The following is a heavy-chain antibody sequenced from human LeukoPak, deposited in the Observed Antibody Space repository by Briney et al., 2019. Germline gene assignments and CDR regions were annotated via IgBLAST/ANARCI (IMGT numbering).Heavy chain of an antibody. CDR1: GYSFTSYW. J-gene: IGHJ5*02. CDR2: IYPGDSDT. CDR3: ARLCTVVTGFNWFDP. Sequence: GESLKISCKGSGYSFTSYWIGWVRQMPGKGLEWMGIIYPGDSDTRYSPSFQGQVAISADKSISTAYLQWSSLKASDTAMYYCARLCTVVTGFNWFDPWGQGTLVTVSS. D-gene: IGHD2-15*01. V-gene: IGHV5-51*01.